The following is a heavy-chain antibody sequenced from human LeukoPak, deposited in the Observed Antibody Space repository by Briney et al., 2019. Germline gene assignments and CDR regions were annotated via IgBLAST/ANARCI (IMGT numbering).Heavy chain of an antibody. CDR1: GFTFGDYA. V-gene: IGHV3-49*04. Sequence: GGSLRLSCTASGFTFGDYAMSWVRQAPGKGLEWVGFIRSKAYGGTTEYAASVKGRFTISRDDSKSIAYLQMNSLKTEDTAVYYCTSCQAYYDILTGYSWSYFDYWGQGTLVTVSS. CDR3: TSCQAYYDILTGYSWSYFDY. D-gene: IGHD3-9*01. J-gene: IGHJ4*02. CDR2: IRSKAYGGTT.